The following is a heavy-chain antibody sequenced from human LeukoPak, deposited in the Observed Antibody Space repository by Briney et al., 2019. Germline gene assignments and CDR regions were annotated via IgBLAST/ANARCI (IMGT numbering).Heavy chain of an antibody. CDR1: GGSISSHY. D-gene: IGHD3-22*01. Sequence: SETLSLTCTVSGGSISSHYWGWIRQPPGKGLEWIGYIYYSGSTEFNPSLKSRVTISVDTSKNQFSLKLSSVTAADTAVYYCARGGGVTYYDSTGYLWYFDYWGQGTLVTVSS. CDR2: IYYSGST. CDR3: ARGGGVTYYDSTGYLWYFDY. V-gene: IGHV4-59*11. J-gene: IGHJ4*02.